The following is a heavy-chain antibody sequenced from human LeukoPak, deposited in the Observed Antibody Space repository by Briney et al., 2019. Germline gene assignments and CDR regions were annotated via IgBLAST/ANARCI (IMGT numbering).Heavy chain of an antibody. V-gene: IGHV3-21*01. CDR3: ARDVYDSSGNIDY. D-gene: IGHD3-22*01. Sequence: PGGSLRLSCAASGFTFSSYGMNWVRQAPGKGLEWVSSISSSSSYIYYADSVKGRFTISRDNAKNSLYLQMNSLRAEDTAVYYCARDVYDSSGNIDYWGQGTLVTVSS. J-gene: IGHJ4*02. CDR1: GFTFSSYG. CDR2: ISSSSSYI.